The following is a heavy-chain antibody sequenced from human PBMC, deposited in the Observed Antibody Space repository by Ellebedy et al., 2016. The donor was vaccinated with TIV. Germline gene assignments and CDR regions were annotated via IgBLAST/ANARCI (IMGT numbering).Heavy chain of an antibody. CDR2: ISGGGDNT. J-gene: IGHJ4*02. V-gene: IGHV3-23*01. CDR1: GFTFSSFA. CDR3: AKGSSSGFNYDRVGFQY. Sequence: GESLKISCAASGFTFSSFAMHWVRQAPGKGLEWLSVISGGGDNTYNADSVKGRFTVTRDNSKNTLFLQMNRLRAEDTAVYYCAKGSSSGFNYDRVGFQYWGQGTLVTVSS. D-gene: IGHD3-16*01.